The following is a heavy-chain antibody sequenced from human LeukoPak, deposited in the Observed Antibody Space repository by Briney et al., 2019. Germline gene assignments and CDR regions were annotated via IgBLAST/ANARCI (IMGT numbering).Heavy chain of an antibody. CDR1: GFSLSNARMG. Sequence: SGPVLVKPPETLTLTCTVSGFSLSNARMGVSWIRQPPGKALEWLSHIFSNDEKSYSTSLKSRLTISKDTSKSQVVLTMTNMDPVDTATYYCARIWWEPGSLAFDIWGQGTMVTVSS. V-gene: IGHV2-26*01. J-gene: IGHJ3*02. D-gene: IGHD1-26*01. CDR2: IFSNDEK. CDR3: ARIWWEPGSLAFDI.